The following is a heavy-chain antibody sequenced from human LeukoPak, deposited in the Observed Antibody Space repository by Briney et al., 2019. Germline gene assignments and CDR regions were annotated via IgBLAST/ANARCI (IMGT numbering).Heavy chain of an antibody. V-gene: IGHV3-74*01. CDR3: ASGWGLDY. J-gene: IGHJ4*02. D-gene: IGHD7-27*01. CDR2: IKSDGSSR. CDR1: GFTFSTYW. Sequence: GGSLRLSCAASGFTFSTYWMHWVRQAPGQGLEWVSRIKSDGSSRGYADSVKGRFTISRDNAKNTLFLQMNSLRAEDTAVYYCASGWGLDYWGQGTLVTVSS.